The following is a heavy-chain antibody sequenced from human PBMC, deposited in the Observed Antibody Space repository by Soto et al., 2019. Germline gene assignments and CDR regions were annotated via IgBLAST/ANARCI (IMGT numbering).Heavy chain of an antibody. V-gene: IGHV4-4*07. Sequence: SETLSLTCTVSGGSISSYYWSWIRQPAGKGLEWIGRIYTSGSTNYNPSLKSRVTMSVDTSKNQFSLKLSSVTAADTAVYYCARDDHPPDYGGNYYFDYWGQGTLVTVSS. CDR2: IYTSGST. J-gene: IGHJ4*02. CDR3: ARDDHPPDYGGNYYFDY. D-gene: IGHD4-17*01. CDR1: GGSISSYY.